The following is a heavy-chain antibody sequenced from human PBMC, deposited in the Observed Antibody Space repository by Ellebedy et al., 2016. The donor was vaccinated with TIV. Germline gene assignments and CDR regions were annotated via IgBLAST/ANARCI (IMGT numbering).Heavy chain of an antibody. D-gene: IGHD4-17*01. Sequence: MPSETLSLTCTVSGGSISSYYWSWIRQPPGQGLEWIGYIYFSGSTNYNPSLKSRVTISVDTSKNQFSLRLSSVTAADTAVYYCARDATWTTGYGMDVWGQGTTVTVSS. CDR2: IYFSGST. CDR1: GGSISSYY. V-gene: IGHV4-59*01. J-gene: IGHJ6*02. CDR3: ARDATWTTGYGMDV.